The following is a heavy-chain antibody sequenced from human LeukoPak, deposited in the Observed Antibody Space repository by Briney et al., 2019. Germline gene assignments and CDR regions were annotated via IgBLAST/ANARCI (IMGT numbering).Heavy chain of an antibody. V-gene: IGHV4-38-2*02. CDR1: GYSISTTYY. CDR2: IRHSGST. D-gene: IGHD2-15*01. CDR3: ARVVGGTSCDY. J-gene: IGHJ4*02. Sequence: SETLSLTCTVSGYSISTTYYWGWIRQPPGKGLEWIASIRHSGSTYYNPSLKSRVTISVDTSKNQFSLKLSSVTASDTAVYYCARVVGGTSCDYWGQGTLVSVSS.